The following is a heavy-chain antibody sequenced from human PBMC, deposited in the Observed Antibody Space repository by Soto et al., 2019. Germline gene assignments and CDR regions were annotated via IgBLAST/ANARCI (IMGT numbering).Heavy chain of an antibody. J-gene: IGHJ6*02. CDR3: TRVISGSYLFCYGMDV. D-gene: IGHD3-10*01. Sequence: EVQLVESGGGLVEPGRSLRLSCTASGITLGNYAMNWFRQAPGKGLEWVGFIRSKANGGTTEYAVSVKGRFTISRDESKSIAYLQMNNLKTEDTAVYYCTRVISGSYLFCYGMDVWGQGTTVTVSS. CDR1: GITLGNYA. CDR2: IRSKANGGTT. V-gene: IGHV3-49*03.